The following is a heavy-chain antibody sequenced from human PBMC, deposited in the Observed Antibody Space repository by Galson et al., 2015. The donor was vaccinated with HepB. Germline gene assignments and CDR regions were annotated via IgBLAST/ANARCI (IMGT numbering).Heavy chain of an antibody. V-gene: IGHV1-2*06. CDR1: GYTFTAYY. Sequence: CKASGYTFTAYYMHWVRQAPGQGLEWMGRIDPNSGGTKYAQRFQGRVTMTRDTSSSTAYMELSRLISGDTAVFYCARAYSDSSAYDFDYWGQGTLVTVSS. CDR3: ARAYSDSSAYDFDY. CDR2: IDPNSGGT. D-gene: IGHD3-22*01. J-gene: IGHJ4*02.